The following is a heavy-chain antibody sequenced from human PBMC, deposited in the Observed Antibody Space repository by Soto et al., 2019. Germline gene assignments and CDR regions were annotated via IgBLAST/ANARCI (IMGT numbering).Heavy chain of an antibody. Sequence: ASVKVSCKASGGTFSSYAISWVRQAPGQGLEWMGGIIPIFGTANYAQKFQGRVTITADESTSTAYMELSSLRSEDTAVYYCARDNVGASFSWFDPWGQGTLVTVSS. J-gene: IGHJ5*02. V-gene: IGHV1-69*13. CDR1: GGTFSSYA. CDR2: IIPIFGTA. D-gene: IGHD1-26*01. CDR3: ARDNVGASFSWFDP.